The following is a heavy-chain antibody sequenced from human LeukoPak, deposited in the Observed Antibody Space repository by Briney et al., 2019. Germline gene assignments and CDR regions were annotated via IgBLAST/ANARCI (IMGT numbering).Heavy chain of an antibody. CDR3: AGQYSAMAPIDY. CDR2: IDPSDSYT. Sequence: GESLKISCKGSGYSFTSYWISWVRQMPGKGLEWMGIIDPSDSYTDYSPSFQGHVTISADKSISTAYLQWSSLKASDTAIFYCAGQYSAMAPIDYWGQGTLVTVSS. J-gene: IGHJ4*02. D-gene: IGHD5-18*01. CDR1: GYSFTSYW. V-gene: IGHV5-10-1*01.